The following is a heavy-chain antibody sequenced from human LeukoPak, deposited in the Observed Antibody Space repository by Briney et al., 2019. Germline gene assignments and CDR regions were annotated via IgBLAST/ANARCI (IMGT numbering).Heavy chain of an antibody. CDR3: ARGEFDGGVYFDY. Sequence: SETLSLTCAVSGASISSSNWWSWVRQPPGKGLEWIGEIYHSGSTNYNPSLKSRVTIPVDKSKNQFSLKLSSVTAADTAVYYCARGEFDGGVYFDYWGQGTLVTVSS. CDR2: IYHSGST. J-gene: IGHJ4*02. V-gene: IGHV4-4*02. D-gene: IGHD3-16*01. CDR1: GASISSSNW.